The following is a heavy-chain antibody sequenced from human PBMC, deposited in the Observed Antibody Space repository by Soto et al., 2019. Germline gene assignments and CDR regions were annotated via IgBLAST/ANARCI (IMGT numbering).Heavy chain of an antibody. CDR2: ISGSGGST. CDR3: AKDPRLRWDPGDWFDP. D-gene: IGHD4-17*01. J-gene: IGHJ5*02. Sequence: EVQLLESGGGLVQPGGSLRLSCAASGFTFSSYAMSWVRQAPGKGLEWVSAISGSGGSTYYADSVKGRFTISRDNSKTTLYLQMNSLRAEDTAVYYCAKDPRLRWDPGDWFDPWGQGTLVTVSS. CDR1: GFTFSSYA. V-gene: IGHV3-23*01.